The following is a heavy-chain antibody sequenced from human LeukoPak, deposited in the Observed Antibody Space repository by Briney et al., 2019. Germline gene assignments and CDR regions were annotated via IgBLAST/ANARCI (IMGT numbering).Heavy chain of an antibody. D-gene: IGHD3-9*01. J-gene: IGHJ4*02. Sequence: GGSLRLSCAASGFTISPYWMSWVRQAPGKGLEWVANIKQDGSEKYYVDSVKGRFAISRDNAKNRLYLQMDSLRAEDTALYYCARDRADFVTDYHPLFDQWGQGTLVTVSS. CDR3: ARDRADFVTDYHPLFDQ. V-gene: IGHV3-7*01. CDR2: IKQDGSEK. CDR1: GFTISPYW.